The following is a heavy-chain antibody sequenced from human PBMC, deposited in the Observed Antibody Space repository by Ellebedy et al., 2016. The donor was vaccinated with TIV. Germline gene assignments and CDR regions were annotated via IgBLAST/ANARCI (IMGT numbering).Heavy chain of an antibody. CDR3: AKDLGFAMGV. CDR2: AHNDETYK. D-gene: IGHD7-27*01. V-gene: IGHV3-30*02. J-gene: IGHJ6*02. CDR1: GFTFSSYE. Sequence: PGGSLRLSCAASGFTFSSYEMNWVRQAPGKGLEWVAIAHNDETYKFYADSVKGRFTVSRDNSGNTAYLQMHSLRVEDTAVYYCAKDLGFAMGVWGQGTTVTVSS.